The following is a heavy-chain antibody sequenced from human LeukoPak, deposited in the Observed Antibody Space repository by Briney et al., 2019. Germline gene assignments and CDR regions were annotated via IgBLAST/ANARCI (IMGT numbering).Heavy chain of an antibody. V-gene: IGHV3-64*01. Sequence: GGSLRLSCAASGFTFSNYAIHWVRQAPGKGLECVSAISSIEGRIYYANSVKGRFTISRDNSKNMVFPQMGSLRAEDMAVYYCARARRDCSGGTCFSYYFDNWGQGTLVTVSP. CDR1: GFTFSNYA. D-gene: IGHD2-15*01. J-gene: IGHJ4*02. CDR2: ISSIEGRI. CDR3: ARARRDCSGGTCFSYYFDN.